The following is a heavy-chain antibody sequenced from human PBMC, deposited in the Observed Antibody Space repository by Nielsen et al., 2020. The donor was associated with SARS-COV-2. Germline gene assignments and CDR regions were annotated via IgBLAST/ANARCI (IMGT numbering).Heavy chain of an antibody. Sequence: SETLSLTCVVFGGSFSDYHWSWIRQPPGKGLEWIAEISHSGSTTYNPSLQRRVTMSVDTSKNQFSLRLSSVTAADSAVYYCARGVHASDQYYYYYYMDVWGTGTTVTVSS. V-gene: IGHV4-34*01. CDR2: ISHSGST. D-gene: IGHD2-8*01. J-gene: IGHJ6*03. CDR3: ARGVHASDQYYYYYYMDV. CDR1: GGSFSDYH.